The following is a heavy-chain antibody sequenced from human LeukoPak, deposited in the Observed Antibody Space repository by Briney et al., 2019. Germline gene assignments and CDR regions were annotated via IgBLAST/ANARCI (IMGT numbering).Heavy chain of an antibody. CDR2: IFYSGST. CDR3: AKSNGYGLVDI. CDR1: GVSFSGYY. V-gene: IGHV4-34*12. J-gene: IGHJ3*02. Sequence: PSETLSLTCAVYGVSFSGYYWGWIRQPPGKGLEWIGNIFYSGSTYYSPSLRSRVTISLDTSRNQFSLKLNSVTAADTAVYYCAKSNGYGLVDIWGQGTMVTVSS. D-gene: IGHD3-10*01.